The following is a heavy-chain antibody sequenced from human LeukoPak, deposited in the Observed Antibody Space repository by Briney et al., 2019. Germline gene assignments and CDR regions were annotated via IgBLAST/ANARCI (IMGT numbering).Heavy chain of an antibody. CDR1: GGSISSVSYY. CDR2: IYTSGST. J-gene: IGHJ4*02. CDR3: ARERWLQLDY. V-gene: IGHV4-61*02. Sequence: SQTLSLTCTVSGGSISSVSYYWSWIRQPAGKGLEWIGRIYTSGSTNYNPSLKSRVTISVDTSKNQFSLKLSSATAADTAVYYCARERWLQLDYWGQGTLVTVSS. D-gene: IGHD5-24*01.